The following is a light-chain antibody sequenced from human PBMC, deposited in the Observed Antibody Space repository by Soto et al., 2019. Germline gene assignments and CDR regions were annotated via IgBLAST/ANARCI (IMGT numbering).Light chain of an antibody. V-gene: IGLV2-8*01. J-gene: IGLJ1*01. CDR2: EVK. CDR3: SSYEDNNNFV. CDR1: SSDIGDYNF. Sequence: QSVLTQPPSASGSPGQSVTVSCTGSSSDIGDYNFVSWYQQHPGKAPKLIIYEVKKRPSGVPDRFSASKSGNTASLTVSGLQAEDEADYYCSSYEDNNNFVFGSGTKVTVL.